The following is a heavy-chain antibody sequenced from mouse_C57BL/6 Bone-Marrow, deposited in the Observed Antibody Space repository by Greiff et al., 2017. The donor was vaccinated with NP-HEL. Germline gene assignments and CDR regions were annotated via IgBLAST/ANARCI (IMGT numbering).Heavy chain of an antibody. CDR3: ARPGTTVVGYYFDY. V-gene: IGHV5-17*01. D-gene: IGHD1-1*01. Sequence: EVQRVESGGGLVKPGGSLKLSCAASGFTFSDYGMHWVRQAPEKGLEWVAYISSGSSTIYYADTVKGRFTISRDNAKNTLFLQMTSLRSEDTAMYYCARPGTTVVGYYFDYWGQGTTLTVSS. CDR2: ISSGSSTI. J-gene: IGHJ2*01. CDR1: GFTFSDYG.